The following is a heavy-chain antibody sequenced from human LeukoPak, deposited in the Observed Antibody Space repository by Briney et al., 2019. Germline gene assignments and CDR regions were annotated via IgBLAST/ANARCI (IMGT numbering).Heavy chain of an antibody. CDR1: GVTFSSYW. Sequence: GGALRLSCAASGVTFSSYWGHWVRHTPGTGRVWVSPFNSDGSSTSYADSVKGRFTISRDNAKNTLYLQMNSLRAEDTAVYYCARDPTVTTYDDYYYYGMDVWGQGTTVTVSS. V-gene: IGHV3-74*01. CDR3: ARDPTVTTYDDYYYYGMDV. CDR2: FNSDGSST. J-gene: IGHJ6*02. D-gene: IGHD4-11*01.